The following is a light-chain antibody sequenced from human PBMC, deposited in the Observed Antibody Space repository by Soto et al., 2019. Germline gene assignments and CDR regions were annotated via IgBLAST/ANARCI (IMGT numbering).Light chain of an antibody. J-gene: IGKJ1*01. CDR1: QSISSW. CDR3: QQYNSYSGT. Sequence: DIQMTQSPSTLSASVGDRVTITCRASQSISSWLAWYQQKPGKAPKLLSYDASSLESGVPSTFSGSGSGTGFTLTISSLQPDDFATYYYQQYNSYSGTFGEGTKVEIK. CDR2: DAS. V-gene: IGKV1-5*01.